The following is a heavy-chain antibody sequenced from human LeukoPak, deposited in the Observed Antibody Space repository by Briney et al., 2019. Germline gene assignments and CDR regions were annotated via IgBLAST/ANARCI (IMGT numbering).Heavy chain of an antibody. CDR1: GFTVSSNY. V-gene: IGHV3-53*01. J-gene: IGHJ5*02. CDR3: ARDRRETMITFGGVMTAGWFDP. D-gene: IGHD3-16*01. CDR2: IYSGGST. Sequence: GGSLRLSCAASGFTVSSNYKSWVRQAPGKGLEWVSVIYSGGSTYYADSVKGRFTISRDNSKNTLYLQMNSLRAEDTAVYYCARDRRETMITFGGVMTAGWFDPWGQGTLVTVSS.